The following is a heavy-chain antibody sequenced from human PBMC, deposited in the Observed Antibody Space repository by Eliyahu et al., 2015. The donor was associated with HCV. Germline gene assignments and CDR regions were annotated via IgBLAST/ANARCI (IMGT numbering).Heavy chain of an antibody. Sequence: EVQVVESGGGLVNPGRSLRLSCRXSGXTFRXFAVSWFRQAPGKGLEWVGFIRSEAYGGTADYAASVRGRFTISRDDSESIAYLQMNSLTSEDTAVYYCTRVGGCSSRSCYADYWGQGTLVTVSS. D-gene: IGHD2-2*01. CDR2: IRSEAYGGTA. V-gene: IGHV3-49*05. J-gene: IGHJ4*02. CDR3: TRVGGCSSRSCYADY. CDR1: GXTFRXFA.